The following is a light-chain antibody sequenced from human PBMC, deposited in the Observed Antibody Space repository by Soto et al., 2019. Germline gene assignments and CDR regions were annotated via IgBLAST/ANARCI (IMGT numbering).Light chain of an antibody. CDR2: EVS. J-gene: IGLJ3*02. CDR1: SSDVGGYNY. CDR3: SSYTSSSTLWV. Sequence: QSALTQPASVSGSPGQSITISCTGTSSDVGGYNYVSWYQQHPGKAPKLMIYEVSNLPSGVSNRFSGSKSGNTASLTISGLQAEDEADYYCSSYTSSSTLWVFGGGTKVTVL. V-gene: IGLV2-14*01.